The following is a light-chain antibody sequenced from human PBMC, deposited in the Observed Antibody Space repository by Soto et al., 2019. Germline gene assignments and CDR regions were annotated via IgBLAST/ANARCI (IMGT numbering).Light chain of an antibody. CDR2: DAS. CDR1: QSVGSY. Sequence: EIVLTQSPGTLSFSPVERAGLXGRASQSVGSYLAWYQQKPGQAPRLLIYDASNRATGIPARFSGSGSGTDFTLTISSLEPEDFAVYYCQQRSNWPRTFGQGTKVDIK. V-gene: IGKV3-11*01. CDR3: QQRSNWPRT. J-gene: IGKJ1*01.